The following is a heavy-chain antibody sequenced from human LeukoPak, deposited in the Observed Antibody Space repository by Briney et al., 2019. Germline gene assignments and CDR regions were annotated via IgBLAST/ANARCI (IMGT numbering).Heavy chain of an antibody. Sequence: SETLSLTCTVSGGSISSSSHYWGWIRQPPGKGLEWIASIYYGGNAYYNPSLKRRVTISVDTSKNQFSLKVGSVTAADTAVYYCARHDGMVRGPLELWGRGTLVTVSS. V-gene: IGHV4-39*01. CDR3: ARHDGMVRGPLEL. CDR1: GGSISSSSHY. D-gene: IGHD3-10*01. J-gene: IGHJ2*01. CDR2: IYYGGNA.